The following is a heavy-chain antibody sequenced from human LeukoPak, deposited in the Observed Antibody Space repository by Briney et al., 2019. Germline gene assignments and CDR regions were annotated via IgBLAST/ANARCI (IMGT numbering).Heavy chain of an antibody. CDR2: IRGSGGST. Sequence: GGSLRRSCAASGFTFSSFAMSWVRQAPGKGLEWVSAIRGSGGSTYYADSVKGRFTISRDNSKNTLYLQMNSLRAEDTAVYYCAKTGGIAAAGYWGQGTLVTVSS. J-gene: IGHJ4*02. D-gene: IGHD6-13*01. V-gene: IGHV3-23*01. CDR1: GFTFSSFA. CDR3: AKTGGIAAAGY.